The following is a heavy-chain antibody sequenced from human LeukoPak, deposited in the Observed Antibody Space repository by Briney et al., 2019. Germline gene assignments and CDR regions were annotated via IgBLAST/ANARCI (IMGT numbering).Heavy chain of an antibody. Sequence: GGSLRLSCAASGFTFSSYRMNWVRQAPGKGLEWVSSISSSSSYIYYADSVKGRFTISRDNAKNSLYLQMNSLRAEDTAVYYCARDTPTVSYFDYWGQGTLVTVSS. D-gene: IGHD4-4*01. CDR3: ARDTPTVSYFDY. CDR2: ISSSSSYI. V-gene: IGHV3-21*01. CDR1: GFTFSSYR. J-gene: IGHJ4*02.